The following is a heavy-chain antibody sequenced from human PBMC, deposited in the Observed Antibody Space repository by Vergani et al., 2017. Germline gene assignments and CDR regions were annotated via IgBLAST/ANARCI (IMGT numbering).Heavy chain of an antibody. Sequence: QVQLVESGGGVVQPVGSLRLSCAASGFTFTSYGMHWVRQAPGKGLEWVAFIRYDGSNKYYADSVKGRFTISRDNSKSTLYLQMNSLRAEDTAVYYCAKRSGYYLNWFDPWGQGTLVTVSS. CDR2: IRYDGSNK. D-gene: IGHD3-22*01. J-gene: IGHJ5*02. CDR3: AKRSGYYLNWFDP. V-gene: IGHV3-30*02. CDR1: GFTFTSYG.